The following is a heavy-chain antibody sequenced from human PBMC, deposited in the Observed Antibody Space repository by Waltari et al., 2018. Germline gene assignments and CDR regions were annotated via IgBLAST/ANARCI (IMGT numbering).Heavy chain of an antibody. D-gene: IGHD3-22*01. CDR3: ARVSDYYGSSGYLALAT. Sequence: QVQLVQSGAEVQKPGSSVKVSCKASGGTFSSYAISWLRQAPGQGLEWRGGIIRSIGTGKYAQKFQGRVRITADEATSTAYMELSRLRSEDTAVYYCARVSDYYGSSGYLALATWGQGTLVTVSS. J-gene: IGHJ4*02. CDR2: IIRSIGTG. CDR1: GGTFSSYA. V-gene: IGHV1-69*12.